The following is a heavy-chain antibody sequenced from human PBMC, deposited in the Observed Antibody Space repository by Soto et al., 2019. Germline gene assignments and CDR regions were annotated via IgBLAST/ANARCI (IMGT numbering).Heavy chain of an antibody. J-gene: IGHJ5*02. CDR1: GFTFRSYA. V-gene: IGHV3-23*01. D-gene: IGHD3-3*01. CDR2: ISGSGGTI. CDR3: ARDPYYDFWSGYYTVVSHNWFDP. Sequence: GGSMRVSCAAAGFTFRSYAMSWVRKDPGKGLEWVSAISGSGGTIYYADSVKGRFTISRDNAKNSLYLQMNSLRAEDTAVYYCARDPYYDFWSGYYTVVSHNWFDPWGQGTLVTVSS.